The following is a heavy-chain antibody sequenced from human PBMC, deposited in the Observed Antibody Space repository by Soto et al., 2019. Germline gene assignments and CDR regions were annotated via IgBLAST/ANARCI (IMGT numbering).Heavy chain of an antibody. V-gene: IGHV3-30*03. Sequence: PGGSLRLSCGAPGVTFKDYGMHWVRQAPGKGLEWVAVISYDGKQTYYADSVKGRFTISKDKSKRTLFLQMNSLRVDDTAVYYCARDGWGSNSYFDLWGRGTLVTVFS. J-gene: IGHJ2*01. D-gene: IGHD3-16*01. CDR2: ISYDGKQT. CDR3: ARDGWGSNSYFDL. CDR1: GVTFKDYG.